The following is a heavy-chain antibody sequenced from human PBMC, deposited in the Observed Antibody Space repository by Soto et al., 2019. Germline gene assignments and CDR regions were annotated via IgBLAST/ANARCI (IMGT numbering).Heavy chain of an antibody. Sequence: SETLSLTCTVSGGSIRSYYWSWIRQPPGKGLEWIGYIYYSGSTNYNPSLKSRVTISVDTSKNQFSLKLSSVTAADTAVYYCARSIAVAGYDYWGQGTLVTVSS. CDR1: GGSIRSYY. D-gene: IGHD6-19*01. CDR2: IYYSGST. J-gene: IGHJ4*02. CDR3: ARSIAVAGYDY. V-gene: IGHV4-59*08.